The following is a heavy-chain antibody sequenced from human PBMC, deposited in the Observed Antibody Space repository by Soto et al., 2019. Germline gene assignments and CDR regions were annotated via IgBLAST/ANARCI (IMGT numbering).Heavy chain of an antibody. V-gene: IGHV4-39*01. J-gene: IGHJ4*02. CDR3: VRNVLGSATTSFDY. CDR1: GGSLSSIYHF. CDR2: IFYRGST. D-gene: IGHD6-19*01. Sequence: PSEAPFLTWTGSGGSLSSIYHFLGCIRPPPGKGLEWIGSIFYRGSTYYNPSLKSRVTISVDTSKNQFSLNLRSVTAADTAVYYCVRNVLGSATTSFDYWGQGALVTVSS.